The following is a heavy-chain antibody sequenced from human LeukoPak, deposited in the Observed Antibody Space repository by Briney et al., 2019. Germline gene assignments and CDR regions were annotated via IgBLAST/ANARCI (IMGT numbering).Heavy chain of an antibody. J-gene: IGHJ3*02. Sequence: GGSLRLSCAASGFTFDDYAMHWVRQAPGKGLEWVSGINWNSGSIGYADSVKGRFTISRDNSKNTLYLQMNSLRAEDTAVYYCARDSPNYDFWSGYDAFDIWGQGIMVTVSS. V-gene: IGHV3-9*01. CDR2: INWNSGSI. D-gene: IGHD3-3*01. CDR1: GFTFDDYA. CDR3: ARDSPNYDFWSGYDAFDI.